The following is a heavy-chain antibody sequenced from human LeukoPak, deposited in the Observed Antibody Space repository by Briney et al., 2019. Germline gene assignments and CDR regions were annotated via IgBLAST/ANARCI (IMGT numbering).Heavy chain of an antibody. J-gene: IGHJ4*02. V-gene: IGHV4-30-2*01. D-gene: IGHD1-26*01. Sequence: SETLSLTCTVSGGSISSGGYYWSWIRQPPGKGLEWIGYIYHSGSTYYNPSLKSRVTISVDRSKNQFSLKLSSVTAADTAVYYCARAMALWELDYWGQGTLVTVSS. CDR2: IYHSGST. CDR3: ARAMALWELDY. CDR1: GGSISSGGYY.